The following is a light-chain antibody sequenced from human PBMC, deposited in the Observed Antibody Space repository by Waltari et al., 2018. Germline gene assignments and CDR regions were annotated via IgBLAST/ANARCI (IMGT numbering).Light chain of an antibody. CDR2: DVT. CDR3: SSYTIFTTLV. V-gene: IGLV2-14*03. Sequence: QSALTRPASVSGSPGQSITPSCPGSGGNLGGYNYVSWYQQHPGKAPKLLIYDVTNRPSGVSDRFSGSKSGNTASLTISGLQAEDEADYYCSSYTIFTTLVFGGGTKLTVL. CDR1: GGNLGGYNY. J-gene: IGLJ3*02.